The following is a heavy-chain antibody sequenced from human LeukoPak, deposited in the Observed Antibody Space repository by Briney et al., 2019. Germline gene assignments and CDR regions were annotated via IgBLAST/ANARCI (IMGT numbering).Heavy chain of an antibody. D-gene: IGHD2-2*01. CDR2: ISGSGGST. V-gene: IGHV3-23*01. CDR3: AKEAQGCSITSCYFDS. J-gene: IGHJ4*02. CDR1: GFTFSSYA. Sequence: GGSLRLSCAASGFTFSSYAMSWVRQAPGKRLEWVSAISGSGGSTYYADSVKGRFTISRDNSKNTLFLQMNSLRAEDTAVYYCAKEAQGCSITSCYFDSWGQGTLVTVSS.